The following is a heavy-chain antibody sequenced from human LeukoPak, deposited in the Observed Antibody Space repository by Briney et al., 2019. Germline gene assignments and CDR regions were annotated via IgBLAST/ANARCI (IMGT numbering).Heavy chain of an antibody. CDR2: ISRSSQAI. V-gene: IGHV3-48*04. D-gene: IGHD6-13*01. J-gene: IGHJ6*03. Sequence: PGGSLRLSCEASGVSLGSYAMCWIRQAPGRGLEYIAYISRSSQAINYAESVRGRFTVSRDNARNSLYLDMNGLRAEDTAVYYCAGDPSVGSTWYYYVDVWGEGTTVTVSS. CDR1: GVSLGSYA. CDR3: AGDPSVGSTWYYYVDV.